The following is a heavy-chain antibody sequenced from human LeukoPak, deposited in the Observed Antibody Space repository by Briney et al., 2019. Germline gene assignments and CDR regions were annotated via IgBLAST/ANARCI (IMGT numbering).Heavy chain of an antibody. CDR3: AREYYYDSSGPTPYYYYYMDV. CDR1: GFSFSSYA. CDR2: INWNGGST. D-gene: IGHD3-22*01. J-gene: IGHJ6*03. Sequence: GGSLRLSCAASGFSFSSYAMSWVRQAPGKGLEWASGINWNGGSTGYADSVKGRFTISRDNAKNSLYLQMNSLRAEDTASYYCAREYYYDSSGPTPYYYYYMDVWGKGTTVTVSS. V-gene: IGHV3-20*04.